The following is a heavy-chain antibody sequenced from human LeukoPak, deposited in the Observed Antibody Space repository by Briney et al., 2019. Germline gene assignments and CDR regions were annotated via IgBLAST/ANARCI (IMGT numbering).Heavy chain of an antibody. D-gene: IGHD2-15*01. Sequence: SETLSLTCTVSGGSISSGNYYWSWIRQPAGKGLEWIGRVYTSGSTNYNPSLKSRVTISVDTSKNQFSLKLSSVTAADTAVYYCARETVGYCSGGSCQNWFDPWGQGTLVTVSS. CDR1: GGSISSGNYY. V-gene: IGHV4-61*02. CDR3: ARETVGYCSGGSCQNWFDP. J-gene: IGHJ5*02. CDR2: VYTSGST.